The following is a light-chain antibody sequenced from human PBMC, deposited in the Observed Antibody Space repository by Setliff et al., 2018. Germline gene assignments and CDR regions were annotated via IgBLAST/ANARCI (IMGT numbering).Light chain of an antibody. CDR2: DVS. CDR3: CSYAGRYTPYV. J-gene: IGLJ1*01. Sequence: QSVLTQPRSVSGSPGQSVTISCTGTSSDVGGYNYVSWHQQHPGKAPKLMISDVSKRPSGVPDRFSGSKSGTTASLTISGLQAEDEADYYCCSYAGRYTPYVFGSGTKVTVL. CDR1: SSDVGGYNY. V-gene: IGLV2-11*01.